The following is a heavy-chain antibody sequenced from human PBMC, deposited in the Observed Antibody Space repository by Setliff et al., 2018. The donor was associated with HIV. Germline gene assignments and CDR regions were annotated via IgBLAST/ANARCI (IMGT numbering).Heavy chain of an antibody. CDR1: GYTFTNYA. D-gene: IGHD2-21*01. CDR2: INTNTGNP. V-gene: IGHV7-4-1*02. Sequence: ASVKVSCKASGYTFTNYALNWVRQAPGQGLERMGWINTNTGNPTYAQGFTGRFVFSLDTSVSTAYLQISSLKAEDSAIYYCARVSDTGVDPQTHRDYWGQGTPVTVS. J-gene: IGHJ4*02. CDR3: ARVSDTGVDPQTHRDY.